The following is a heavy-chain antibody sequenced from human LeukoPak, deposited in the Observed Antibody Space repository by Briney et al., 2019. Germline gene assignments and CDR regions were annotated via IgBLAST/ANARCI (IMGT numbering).Heavy chain of an antibody. CDR1: GFTFSSYG. D-gene: IGHD3-3*02. Sequence: GRSVRLSCAASGFTFSSYGMHWVRQAPGKGLEWVAVIWYDGSNKYYADSVKGRFTISRDNSKNTLYLQMNSLRAEDTAVYYCARDVSLFDYWGQGTLVTVSS. J-gene: IGHJ4*02. CDR3: ARDVSLFDY. V-gene: IGHV3-33*01. CDR2: IWYDGSNK.